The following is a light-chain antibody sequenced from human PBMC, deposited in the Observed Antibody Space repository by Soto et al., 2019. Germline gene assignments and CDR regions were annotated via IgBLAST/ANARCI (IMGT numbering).Light chain of an antibody. Sequence: DIQMTQSPSTLSASVGDRVTITCRASQSISSWLAWYKQKPGKAPNLLIYDASSLESGVPSRFSGSGSGTEFTLTISRLQTDDFATYYCQQYNSYSHAHFGGGTKVEIK. CDR3: QQYNSYSHAH. J-gene: IGKJ4*01. V-gene: IGKV1-5*01. CDR1: QSISSW. CDR2: DAS.